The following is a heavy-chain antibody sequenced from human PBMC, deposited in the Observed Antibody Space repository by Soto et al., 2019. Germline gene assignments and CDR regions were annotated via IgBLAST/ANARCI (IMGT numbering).Heavy chain of an antibody. CDR1: GGTFSSYA. CDR3: ARASTIFGVVPTYYYGMDV. CDR2: IIPIFGTA. Sequence: GASVNVSCKASGGTFSSYAISWVRQAPGQGLEWMGGIIPIFGTANYAQKFQGRVTITADKSTSTAYMELRSLRSEDTAVYYCARASTIFGVVPTYYYGMDVWGQGTTVTVSS. V-gene: IGHV1-69*06. J-gene: IGHJ6*02. D-gene: IGHD3-3*01.